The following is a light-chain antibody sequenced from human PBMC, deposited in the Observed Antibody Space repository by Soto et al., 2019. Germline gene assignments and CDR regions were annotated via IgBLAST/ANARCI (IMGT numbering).Light chain of an antibody. J-gene: IGLJ1*01. Sequence: QSALTQPASVSGSPGQSITISCTGNSSDVGGYNYVSWYQHHPGKAPKLMIYEVVNRPSGVSNRFSGSKSGNTASLTISGLQAEDEADYYCTSYTSSSPLVFGTGTKLTVL. CDR2: EVV. CDR3: TSYTSSSPLV. V-gene: IGLV2-14*01. CDR1: SSDVGGYNY.